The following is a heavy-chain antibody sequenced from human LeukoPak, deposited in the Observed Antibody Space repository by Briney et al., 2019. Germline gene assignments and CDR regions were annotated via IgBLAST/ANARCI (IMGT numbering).Heavy chain of an antibody. D-gene: IGHD6-13*01. Sequence: LPGGSLRLSCAASGFTFSSYAMSWVRQAPGKGLEWVSAISGSGGSTYYADSMKGRFTISRDNSKNTLYLQMNSLRAEDTAVYYCAKDIVGDQQLVIEWGQGTLVTVSS. J-gene: IGHJ4*02. CDR3: AKDIVGDQQLVIE. V-gene: IGHV3-23*01. CDR2: ISGSGGST. CDR1: GFTFSSYA.